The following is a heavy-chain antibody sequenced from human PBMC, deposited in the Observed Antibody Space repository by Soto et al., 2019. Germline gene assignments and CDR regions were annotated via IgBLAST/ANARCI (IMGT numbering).Heavy chain of an antibody. J-gene: IGHJ6*02. CDR3: ARDHLGYYDIYTGYRYYYGMDV. CDR1: GFTFSSYA. CDR2: ISYDGSNK. Sequence: QVQLVESGGGVVQPGRSLRLSCAASGFTFSSYAMHWVRQAPGKGLELVAVISYDGSNKYYADSVKGRFTISRDNSKNTLYLQMNGLRAGDTAVYYCARDHLGYYDIYTGYRYYYGMDVWVQGTTVTVSS. D-gene: IGHD3-9*01. V-gene: IGHV3-30-3*01.